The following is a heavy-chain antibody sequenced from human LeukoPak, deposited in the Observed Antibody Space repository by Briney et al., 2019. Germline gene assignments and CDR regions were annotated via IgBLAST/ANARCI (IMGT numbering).Heavy chain of an antibody. Sequence: GASVKVSFKASGYTFTSYGISWVRQAPGQGLEWMGSISAYNGNTNYAQKLQGRVTMTTDTSTSTAYMELRSLRSDDTAVYYCARVSDSSGYYSLSGMDVWGQGTTVTVSS. CDR2: ISAYNGNT. V-gene: IGHV1-18*01. J-gene: IGHJ6*02. CDR1: GYTFTSYG. CDR3: ARVSDSSGYYSLSGMDV. D-gene: IGHD3-22*01.